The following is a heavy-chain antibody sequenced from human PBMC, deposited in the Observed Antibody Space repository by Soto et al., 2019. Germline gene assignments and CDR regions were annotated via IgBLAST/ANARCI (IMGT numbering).Heavy chain of an antibody. CDR1: GFTFSSYS. CDR2: ISSSSSYI. D-gene: IGHD6-19*01. V-gene: IGHV3-21*01. CDR3: ARDKLYSSGWYGAFDI. Sequence: GGSLRISCAASGFTFSSYSMNWVRQAPGKGLEWVSSISSSSSYIYYADSVKGRFTISRDNAKNSLYLQMNSLRAEDTAVYYCARDKLYSSGWYGAFDIWGQGTMVTVSS. J-gene: IGHJ3*02.